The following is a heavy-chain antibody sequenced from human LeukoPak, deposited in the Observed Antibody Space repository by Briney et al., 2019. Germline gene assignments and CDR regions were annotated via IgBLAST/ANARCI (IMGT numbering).Heavy chain of an antibody. CDR3: ARGRDRGATPDY. D-gene: IGHD1-26*01. CDR1: GGSISSSSYY. V-gene: IGHV4-39*01. Sequence: SETLSLTCTVSGGSISSSSYYWGWIRQPPGKGLEWIGSIYYSGSTYYNPSLKSRVTISVDTSKNQFSLKLSSVTAADTAVYYCARGRDRGATPDYWGQGTLVTVSS. J-gene: IGHJ4*02. CDR2: IYYSGST.